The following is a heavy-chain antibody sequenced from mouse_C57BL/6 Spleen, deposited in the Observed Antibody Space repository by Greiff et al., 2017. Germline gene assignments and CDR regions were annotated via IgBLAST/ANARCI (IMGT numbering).Heavy chain of an antibody. CDR3: ARSSPFITTVVGPFDF. V-gene: IGHV1-82*01. CDR2: IYPGDGDT. Sequence: VQLQQSGPELVKPGASVKISCKASGYAFSSSWMNWVKQRPGKGLEWIGRIYPGDGDTNYNGKFKGKATLTADKSSSTAYMQLSRLTSEDTAVYFCARSSPFITTVVGPFDFWGTGTTVTVSS. J-gene: IGHJ1*03. CDR1: GYAFSSSW. D-gene: IGHD1-1*01.